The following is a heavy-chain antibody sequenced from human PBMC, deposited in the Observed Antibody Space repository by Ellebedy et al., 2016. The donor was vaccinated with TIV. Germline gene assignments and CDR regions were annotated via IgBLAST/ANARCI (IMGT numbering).Heavy chain of an antibody. Sequence: GESLKISCSASGFVVSSHHMSWVRQAPGKGLEWVSTIYGGDERRYADSVQGRFIVSRDYAPNMLFLEMNSLRVEDTATYYCARDFGRVGSREYGTAAGIPYWGQGTLVTVSS. J-gene: IGHJ4*02. CDR3: ARDFGRVGSREYGTAAGIPY. V-gene: IGHV3-53*01. CDR2: IYGGDER. D-gene: IGHD6-13*01. CDR1: GFVVSSHH.